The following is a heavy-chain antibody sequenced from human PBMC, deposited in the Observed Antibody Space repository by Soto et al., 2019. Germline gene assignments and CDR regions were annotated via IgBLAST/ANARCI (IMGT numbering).Heavy chain of an antibody. CDR1: GGTFSSYA. Sequence: QVQLVQSGAEVKKPGSSVKVSCKASGGTFSSYAISWVRQAPGQGLEWMGGIIPIFGTANYAQKFQGRVTITADESTRTAYMELSSLRSEDTAVYYCAALGYCTNGVCSDVDYWGQGTLVTVSS. CDR2: IIPIFGTA. V-gene: IGHV1-69*12. CDR3: AALGYCTNGVCSDVDY. D-gene: IGHD2-8*01. J-gene: IGHJ4*02.